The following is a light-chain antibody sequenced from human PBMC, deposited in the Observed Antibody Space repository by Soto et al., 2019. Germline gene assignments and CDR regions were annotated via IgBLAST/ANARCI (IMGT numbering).Light chain of an antibody. CDR2: LGS. Sequence: EIVMTQSPLSLHVTPGEPASISCRSSQSLLHSNGYDSLDWYLQKPGQSPQLLIYLGSNRASGDRARFGGSGSGPDFPRKIIRVEADDVEVYSCMQALQRPPTFGQGTKVEI. J-gene: IGKJ1*01. CDR3: MQALQRPPT. CDR1: QSLLHSNGYDS. V-gene: IGKV2-28*01.